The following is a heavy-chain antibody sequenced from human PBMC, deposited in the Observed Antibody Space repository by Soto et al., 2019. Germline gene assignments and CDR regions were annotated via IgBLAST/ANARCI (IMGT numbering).Heavy chain of an antibody. CDR1: GFTFSSYA. J-gene: IGHJ4*02. CDR3: AKDRNWGSPKSFDY. D-gene: IGHD7-27*01. Sequence: PWGSLRLSCAASGFTFSSYAMSWVRQAPWKGLEWVSVITVSGDRTYYADAVKGRLTISRDNSKNTLYLQMNSLRAEDTAVYYCAKDRNWGSPKSFDYWGQGTLVTVSS. CDR2: ITVSGDRT. V-gene: IGHV3-23*01.